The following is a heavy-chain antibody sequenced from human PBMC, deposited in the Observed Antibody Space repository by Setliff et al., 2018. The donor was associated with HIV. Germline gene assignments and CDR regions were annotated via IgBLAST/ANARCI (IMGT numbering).Heavy chain of an antibody. CDR3: AKGALGYCSGTICYPFDY. CDR2: ITNDGRNT. CDR1: GFTFSSYA. V-gene: IGHV3-23*01. J-gene: IGHJ4*02. Sequence: PGGSLRLSCAASGFTFSSYAMNWVRQAPGKRLEWVSSITNDGRNTYYADSVKGRFTISRDNSKNTLYPQMNSLRAEDMAVYYCAKGALGYCSGTICYPFDYWAQGTLVTVSS. D-gene: IGHD2-15*01.